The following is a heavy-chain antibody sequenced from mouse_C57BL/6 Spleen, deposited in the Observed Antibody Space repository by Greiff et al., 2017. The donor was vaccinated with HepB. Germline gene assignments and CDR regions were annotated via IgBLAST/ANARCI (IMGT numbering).Heavy chain of an antibody. J-gene: IGHJ3*01. V-gene: IGHV5-9-1*02. CDR2: ISSGGDYI. Sequence: DVQLVESGEGLVKPGGSLKLSCAASGFTFSSYAMSWVRQTPEKRLEWVAYISSGGDYIYYADTVKGRFTISRDNARNTLYLKMSSLKSEDTAMYYCTRERDDAWFAYWGQGTLVTVSA. CDR3: TRERDDAWFAY. CDR1: GFTFSSYA. D-gene: IGHD3-3*01.